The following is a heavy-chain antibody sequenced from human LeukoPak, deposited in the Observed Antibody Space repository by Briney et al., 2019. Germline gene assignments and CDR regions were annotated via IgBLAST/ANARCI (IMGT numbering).Heavy chain of an antibody. D-gene: IGHD3-22*01. CDR2: INHSGST. V-gene: IGHV4-34*01. J-gene: IGHJ1*01. CDR1: GGSFSGYY. CDR3: ARASAYYYDSSGYYYQY. Sequence: SETLSLTCAVYGGSFSGYYWSWIRQPPGKGLEWIGEINHSGSTNYNPSLKSRVTISVDTSKNQFSLKLSSVTAADTAVYYCARASAYYYDSSGYYYQYWGQGTLVTVSS.